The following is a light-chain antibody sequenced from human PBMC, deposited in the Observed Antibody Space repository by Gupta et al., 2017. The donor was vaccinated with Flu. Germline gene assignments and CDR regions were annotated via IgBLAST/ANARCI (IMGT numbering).Light chain of an antibody. V-gene: IGKV2-30*01. CDR3: RQGEPCPWA. CDR1: HGRVYSDGNTY. CDR2: LGS. J-gene: IGKJ1*01. Sequence: DVVMTQSPLSLPVTLGQAASISCRSSHGRVYSDGNTYLHWFQQRPGQSPRRLIHLGSHRDSGVLDRISGSRSAGDLTLMISSVVAEDVVVYCCRQGEPCPWAFGQGTKLEIK.